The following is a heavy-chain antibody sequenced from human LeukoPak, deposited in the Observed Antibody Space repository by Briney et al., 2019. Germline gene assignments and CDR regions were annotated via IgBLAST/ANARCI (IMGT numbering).Heavy chain of an antibody. D-gene: IGHD1-7*01. Sequence: GGSLRLSYAASGFTFNYAWMSWVRQVPGKGLEWVGQTVSEIDGGTTDYATPVKGRFTISRDDSKSTLYLQMNSLKIEDTAVYYCTTDEDWNYARKDVWGQGATVIVSS. CDR3: TTDEDWNYARKDV. CDR2: TVSEIDGGTT. CDR1: GFTFNYAW. V-gene: IGHV3-15*04. J-gene: IGHJ6*02.